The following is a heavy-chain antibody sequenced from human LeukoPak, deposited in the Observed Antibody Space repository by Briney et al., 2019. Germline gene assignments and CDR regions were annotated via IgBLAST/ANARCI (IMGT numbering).Heavy chain of an antibody. CDR2: VHHSGSA. CDR1: GASISTYY. Sequence: SETLSLTCTVSGASISTYYWSWIRQPPGKGLEWIGYVHHSGSANYNPSLKSRVTISVDTSKNQFSLKLTSVTAADTAVYYCARGGPDVEMATTIDYWGQGTLVTVSS. CDR3: ARGGPDVEMATTIDY. V-gene: IGHV4-59*01. D-gene: IGHD5-24*01. J-gene: IGHJ4*02.